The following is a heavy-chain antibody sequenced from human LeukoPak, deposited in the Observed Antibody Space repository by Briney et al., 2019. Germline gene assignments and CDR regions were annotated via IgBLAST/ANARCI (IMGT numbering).Heavy chain of an antibody. CDR2: IYPGDSDP. J-gene: IGHJ5*02. D-gene: IGHD3-16*01. CDR3: AIFDFLFGEIDNWFDP. Sequence: GESLKISFKGSGYHFTNYWFGWGPPMPGKGLGRWVIIYPGDSDPRFCPSFQGQVPLSHNKSISTAYLQWSSLKASDTAMYSCAIFDFLFGEIDNWFDPWGQGTLVTVSS. CDR1: GYHFTNYW. V-gene: IGHV5-51*01.